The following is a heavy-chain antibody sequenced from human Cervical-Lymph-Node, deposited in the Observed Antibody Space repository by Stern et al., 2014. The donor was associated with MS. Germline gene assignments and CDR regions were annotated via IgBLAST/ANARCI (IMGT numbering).Heavy chain of an antibody. V-gene: IGHV3-30*03. J-gene: IGHJ4*02. Sequence: VQLVESGGAVVQPGRSLRLSCAASGFTFSSYGLHWVRQAPGKELEGVTVISYDGNHKYYAASVKGRFTISRDNSKNTLHLQMNSVTPDDTAIYYCARDYEDTSMLFDHWGQGTLVTVSS. CDR3: ARDYEDTSMLFDH. D-gene: IGHD2-8*01. CDR2: ISYDGNHK. CDR1: GFTFSSYG.